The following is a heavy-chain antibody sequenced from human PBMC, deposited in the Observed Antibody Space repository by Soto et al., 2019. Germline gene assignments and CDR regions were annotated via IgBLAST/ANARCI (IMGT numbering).Heavy chain of an antibody. CDR2: IKADNTNT. Sequence: QVQLVQSGAEEKKPGASVKVSCKASGFTFSGYPIHWVRQAPGQRLEWMGWIKADNTNTKYSQKFQGRVTITRDTAASTVYMELGSLRSEDAAVYYCAREGGWYVDYWGQGTLVTVSS. D-gene: IGHD6-19*01. V-gene: IGHV1-3*05. J-gene: IGHJ4*02. CDR3: AREGGWYVDY. CDR1: GFTFSGYP.